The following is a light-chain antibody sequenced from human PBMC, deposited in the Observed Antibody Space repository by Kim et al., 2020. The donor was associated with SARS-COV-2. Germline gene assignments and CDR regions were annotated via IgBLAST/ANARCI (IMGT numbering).Light chain of an antibody. CDR2: EVS. J-gene: IGLJ2*01. Sequence: QSVLTQPPSASGSPGQSVAISCTGTSSDVGSYNYVSWYQQHPGKAPKLMIYEVSKRPSGVPYRFSGSKSGNTASLTVSGLQAEDEADYYCSSYAGSNNFGVFGGGTQLTV. CDR3: SSYAGSNNFGV. V-gene: IGLV2-8*01. CDR1: SSDVGSYNY.